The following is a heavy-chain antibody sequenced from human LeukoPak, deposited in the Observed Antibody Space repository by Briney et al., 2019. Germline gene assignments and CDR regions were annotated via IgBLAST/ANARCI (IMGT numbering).Heavy chain of an antibody. CDR1: GFTFSSYA. Sequence: SGGSLRLSCAASGFTFSSYAMSWVRQAPGKGLEWVSAISGSGGSTYYADSVKGRFTISRDNSKNTLYLQMNSLRAEDTAVYYCAKGVRFLEWLQTIYYFDYWGQGTLVTVSS. J-gene: IGHJ4*02. D-gene: IGHD3-3*01. CDR3: AKGVRFLEWLQTIYYFDY. V-gene: IGHV3-23*01. CDR2: ISGSGGST.